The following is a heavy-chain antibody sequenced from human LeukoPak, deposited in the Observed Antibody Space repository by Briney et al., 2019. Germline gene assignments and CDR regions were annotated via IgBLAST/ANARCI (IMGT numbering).Heavy chain of an antibody. V-gene: IGHV3-23*01. CDR3: AKRGVVIRVILVGFHKEAYYFDS. Sequence: GGSLRLSCAVSGITLSNYGMSWVRQAPGKGLAWVAGISYSGGSTKYADSVKGRFTISRDNSKNILYLQMNSLRAEDTAVYFCAKRGVVIRVILVGFHKEAYYFDSWGQGALVTVSS. J-gene: IGHJ4*02. D-gene: IGHD3-22*01. CDR2: ISYSGGST. CDR1: GITLSNYG.